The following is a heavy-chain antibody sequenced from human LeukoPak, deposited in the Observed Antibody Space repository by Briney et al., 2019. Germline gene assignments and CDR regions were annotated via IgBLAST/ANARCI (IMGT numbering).Heavy chain of an antibody. CDR1: GFTFSSFG. CDR3: AKDWLLWFGELGDDAFDI. CDR2: ISGSGGST. J-gene: IGHJ3*02. D-gene: IGHD3-10*01. Sequence: GGTLRLSCAASGFTFSSFGMSWVRQAPGKGLEWVSDISGSGGSTYYADSVKGRFTISRDNSKNTLYLQMNSLRAEDTAVYYCAKDWLLWFGELGDDAFDIWGQGTMVTVSS. V-gene: IGHV3-23*01.